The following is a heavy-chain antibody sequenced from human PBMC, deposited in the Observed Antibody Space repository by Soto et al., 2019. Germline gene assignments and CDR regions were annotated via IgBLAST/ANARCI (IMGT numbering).Heavy chain of an antibody. CDR3: ARGRTYYYDSSGYYNWFDP. D-gene: IGHD3-22*01. V-gene: IGHV1-69*06. CDR1: GGTFSSYA. J-gene: IGHJ5*02. CDR2: IIPIFGTA. Sequence: QVQLVQSGAEVKKPGSSVKVSCKASGGTFSSYAISWVRQAPGQGLEWMGGIIPIFGTANYAQKFQGRVTITADKSTSTAYMELSSLRAEDTAVYYCARGRTYYYDSSGYYNWFDPWGQGTLVTVAS.